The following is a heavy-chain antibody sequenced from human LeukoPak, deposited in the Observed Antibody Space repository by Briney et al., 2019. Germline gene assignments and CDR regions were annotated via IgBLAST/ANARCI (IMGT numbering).Heavy chain of an antibody. CDR3: AADYGGNSASAFDI. CDR2: FDPEDGET. CDR1: GYTLTELS. V-gene: IGHV1-24*01. J-gene: IGHJ3*02. D-gene: IGHD4-23*01. Sequence: EASVKVSCKVSGYTLTELSMHWVRQAPGKGLEWMGGFDPEDGETIYAQKFQGRVTMTEDTSTDTAYMELSSLRSEDTAVYYCAADYGGNSASAFDIWGQGTMVTVSS.